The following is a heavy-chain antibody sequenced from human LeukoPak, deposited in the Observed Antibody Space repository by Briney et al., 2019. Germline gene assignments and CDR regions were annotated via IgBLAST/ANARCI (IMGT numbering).Heavy chain of an antibody. J-gene: IGHJ5*02. CDR1: GYTFSSYG. CDR3: ARDREVLLWFGEINWFDT. Sequence: ASVKLSCTASGYTFSSYGISCVRQSPGQGLEWMGWISAYNGNTNYAQKLPARNTLTTDTSTSTAYMELRSLRSDDTAVYYCARDREVLLWFGEINWFDTWGQGTLVTVSS. CDR2: ISAYNGNT. V-gene: IGHV1-18*01. D-gene: IGHD3-10*01.